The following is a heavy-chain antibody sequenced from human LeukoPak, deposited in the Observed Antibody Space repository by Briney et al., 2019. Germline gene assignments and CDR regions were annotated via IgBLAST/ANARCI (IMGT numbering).Heavy chain of an antibody. D-gene: IGHD3-22*01. V-gene: IGHV3-23*01. J-gene: IGHJ4*02. CDR1: GFTFTTYA. Sequence: GGSLRLSCAASGFTFTTYAMSRVRQAPGKGLEWVSGISNSGGSTYYADSVKGRFTISRDNSKNTLYLQMNSLRAEDTAVYYCAEYYYYDSSGYQQYYSDYWGQGTLVTVSS. CDR2: ISNSGGST. CDR3: AEYYYYDSSGYQQYYSDY.